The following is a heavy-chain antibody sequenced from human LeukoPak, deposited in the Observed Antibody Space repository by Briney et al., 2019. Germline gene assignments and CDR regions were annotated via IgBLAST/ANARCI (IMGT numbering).Heavy chain of an antibody. Sequence: PSETLSLTCTVSGGSISSGDYYWSWIRQPPGKGLEWIGYIYYSGSTYYNPSLKSRVTISVDTSKNQFSPKLSSVTAADTAVYYCARAHFPVTTFHFDIWGQGTMVTVSS. CDR2: IYYSGST. D-gene: IGHD4-17*01. V-gene: IGHV4-30-4*01. J-gene: IGHJ3*02. CDR1: GGSISSGDYY. CDR3: ARAHFPVTTFHFDI.